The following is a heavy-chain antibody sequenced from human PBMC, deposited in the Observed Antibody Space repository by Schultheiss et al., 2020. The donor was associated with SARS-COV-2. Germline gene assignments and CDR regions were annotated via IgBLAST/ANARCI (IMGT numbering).Heavy chain of an antibody. CDR3: ARGLWFGEFLDY. J-gene: IGHJ4*02. V-gene: IGHV4-61*02. Sequence: SETLSLTCTVSGGSISSGGYYWSWIRQPAGKGLEWIGRIYTSGSTNYNPSLKSRVTMSVDTSKNQFSLKLSSVTAADTAVYYCARGLWFGEFLDYWGQGTLVTVSS. D-gene: IGHD3-10*01. CDR1: GGSISSGGYY. CDR2: IYTSGST.